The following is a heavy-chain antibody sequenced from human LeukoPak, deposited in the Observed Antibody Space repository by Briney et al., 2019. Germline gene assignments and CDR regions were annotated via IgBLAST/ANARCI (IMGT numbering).Heavy chain of an antibody. CDR2: ISSTGGST. Sequence: GGSLRLSCVASGFTFSSYGMHWVRQAPGKGLEYVSAISSTGGSTYYANSVKGRFTIPRDNSKNTLYLQMDSLGAEDTAVYYCARDRYCSSTNCYDYWGQGTLVTVSS. CDR3: ARDRYCSSTNCYDY. J-gene: IGHJ4*02. V-gene: IGHV3-64*01. CDR1: GFTFSSYG. D-gene: IGHD2-2*01.